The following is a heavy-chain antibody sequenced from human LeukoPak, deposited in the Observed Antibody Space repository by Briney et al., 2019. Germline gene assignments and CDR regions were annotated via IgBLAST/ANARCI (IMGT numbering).Heavy chain of an antibody. J-gene: IGHJ4*02. CDR1: GGSISSSSYY. CDR2: IYYSGST. D-gene: IGHD1-26*01. V-gene: IGHV4-39*07. CDR3: AREILQRGRGDY. Sequence: SETLSLTCTVSGGSISSSSYYWGWIRQPPGKGLEWIGSIYYSGSTYYNPSLKSRVTISVDTSKNQFSLKLSSVTAADTAVYYCAREILQRGRGDYWGQGTLVTVSS.